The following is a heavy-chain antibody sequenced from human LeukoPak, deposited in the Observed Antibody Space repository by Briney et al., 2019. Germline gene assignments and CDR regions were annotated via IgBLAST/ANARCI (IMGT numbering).Heavy chain of an antibody. Sequence: GGSLRLSCAASGFTFSNYTMSWVRQAPGKGLEWVSTISGSGGSTYYADSVKGQFTISRDNSKNTLYLQMNSLRAEDTAVYYCAKEEWLLAVYFDYWGQGTLVTVSS. CDR3: AKEEWLLAVYFDY. D-gene: IGHD3-3*01. CDR2: ISGSGGST. CDR1: GFTFSNYT. V-gene: IGHV3-23*01. J-gene: IGHJ4*02.